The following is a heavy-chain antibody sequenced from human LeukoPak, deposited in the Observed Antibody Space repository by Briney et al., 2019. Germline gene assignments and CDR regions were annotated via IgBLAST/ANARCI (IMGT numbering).Heavy chain of an antibody. D-gene: IGHD3-22*01. V-gene: IGHV3-30-3*01. CDR1: GFTFSSYA. CDR3: ARDVAWFPSMIVVVISYYFDY. J-gene: IGHJ4*02. CDR2: ISYDGSNK. Sequence: GGSLRLSCAASGFTFSSYAMHWVRRAPGKGLEWVAVISYDGSNKYYADSVKGRFTISRDNSKNTLYLQMNSLRAEDTAVYYCARDVAWFPSMIVVVISYYFDYWGQGTLVTVSS.